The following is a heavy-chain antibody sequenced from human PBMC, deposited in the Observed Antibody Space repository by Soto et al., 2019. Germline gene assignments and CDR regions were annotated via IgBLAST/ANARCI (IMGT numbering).Heavy chain of an antibody. CDR3: ARTLRFLEWSQGNWFDP. D-gene: IGHD3-3*01. V-gene: IGHV5-10-1*01. Sequence: EESRKISCKGSGYSFTSYLISGVRQMPGKGLEWMGRIDPSDSYTNYSPSFQGHVTISADKSISTAYLQWSSLKASDTAMYYCARTLRFLEWSQGNWFDPWGQGTLVTVST. CDR2: IDPSDSYT. J-gene: IGHJ5*02. CDR1: GYSFTSYL.